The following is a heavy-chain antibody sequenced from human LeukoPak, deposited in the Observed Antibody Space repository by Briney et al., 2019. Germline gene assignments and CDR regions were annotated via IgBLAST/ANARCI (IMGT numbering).Heavy chain of an antibody. J-gene: IGHJ2*01. CDR3: ARELGIEGYWYFDL. Sequence: GGSLRLSCAASGFTVSSYDMHWVRQVAGKGLEWVSAISTAANPHYAASVQGRFTIFRANAENSLSLQMNTLGAKDTAVYYCARELGIEGYWYFDLWGRGTLVTVSS. V-gene: IGHV3-13*05. D-gene: IGHD7-27*01. CDR1: GFTVSSYD. CDR2: ISTAANP.